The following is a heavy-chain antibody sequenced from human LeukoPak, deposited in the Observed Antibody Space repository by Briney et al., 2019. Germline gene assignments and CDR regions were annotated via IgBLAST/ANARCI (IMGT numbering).Heavy chain of an antibody. Sequence: KFGESLKISCKGSGYSFSSYWIGWVRQMPGKGLEWMGIMYPSNSDTRYSPSFQGQVTISADKSISTAYLQWSSLKASDTAMYYCARRDGYCSSTSCYADYYYGMDVWGQGTTVTVSS. CDR1: GYSFSSYW. CDR2: MYPSNSDT. J-gene: IGHJ6*02. D-gene: IGHD2-2*01. V-gene: IGHV5-51*01. CDR3: ARRDGYCSSTSCYADYYYGMDV.